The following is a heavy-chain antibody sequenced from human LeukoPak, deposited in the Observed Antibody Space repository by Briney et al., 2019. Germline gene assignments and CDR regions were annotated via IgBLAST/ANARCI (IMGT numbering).Heavy chain of an antibody. V-gene: IGHV3-73*01. Sequence: PGGSLRLSXAASGFTFSGSAMHWVRQASGKGLEWVGRIRSKANSYATAYAASVKGRFTISRDDSKNTAYLQMNSLKTEDTAVYYCTCHFWSGYYIDYWGQGTLVTVSS. J-gene: IGHJ4*02. CDR2: IRSKANSYAT. CDR1: GFTFSGSA. D-gene: IGHD3-3*01. CDR3: TCHFWSGYYIDY.